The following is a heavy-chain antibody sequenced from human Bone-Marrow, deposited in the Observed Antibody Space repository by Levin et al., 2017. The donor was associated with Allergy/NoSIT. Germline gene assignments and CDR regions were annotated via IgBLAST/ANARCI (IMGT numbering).Heavy chain of an antibody. CDR1: GFSFNTVW. CDR3: ATRYCSRTRCPQYYYYYMDV. CDR2: IKSKIDSGTT. Sequence: GGSLRLSCEVSGFSFNTVWMSWVRQAPGKGLEWVGLIKSKIDSGTTDYAAPVKGRFTISRDESKNTLFLEMNSLKTEDTAVYYGATRYCSRTRCPQYYYYYMDVWGKGTTVTVSS. V-gene: IGHV3-15*01. D-gene: IGHD2-2*01. J-gene: IGHJ6*03.